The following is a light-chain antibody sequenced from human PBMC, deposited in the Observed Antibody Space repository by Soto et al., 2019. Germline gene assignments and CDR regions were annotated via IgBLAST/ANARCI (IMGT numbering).Light chain of an antibody. Sequence: EIVLTQSPATLSLSPGERATLSCRASHTVGTYLAWYQQKPGQAPTLLIYDASNRATGIPARFSGSGSGTDFTLTISSLEPEDFAVYYCQQRSNWPGVTFGPGTRVDIK. CDR2: DAS. V-gene: IGKV3-11*01. CDR1: HTVGTY. CDR3: QQRSNWPGVT. J-gene: IGKJ3*01.